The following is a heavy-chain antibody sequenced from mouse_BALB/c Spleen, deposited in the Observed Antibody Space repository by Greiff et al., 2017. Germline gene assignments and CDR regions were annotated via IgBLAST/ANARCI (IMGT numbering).Heavy chain of an antibody. Sequence: EVQGVESGGGLVKPGGSLKLSCAASGFTFSSYAMSWVRQSPEKRLEWVAEISSGGSYTYYPDTVTGRFTISRDNAKNTLYLEMSSLRSEDTAMYYCARGGYYGSSYHYAMDYWGQGTSVTVSS. CDR1: GFTFSSYA. CDR2: ISSGGSYT. CDR3: ARGGYYGSSYHYAMDY. D-gene: IGHD1-1*01. J-gene: IGHJ4*01. V-gene: IGHV5-9-4*01.